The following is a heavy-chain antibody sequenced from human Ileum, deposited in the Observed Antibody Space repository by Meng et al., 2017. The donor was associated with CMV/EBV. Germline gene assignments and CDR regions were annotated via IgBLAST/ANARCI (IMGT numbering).Heavy chain of an antibody. J-gene: IGHJ4*02. CDR2: IHPSGGST. CDR3: ASDFSGSAPSGFDY. Sequence: QVQLVQSGAEVKKPGASVKVSCKASGYTSTNYYMHWVRQAPGQGLEWMGIIHPSGGSTSYAQKFQGRVTMTRDTSTTTVYMELSSLRSEDTAVYYCASDFSGSAPSGFDYWGQGTLVTVSS. D-gene: IGHD3-10*01. V-gene: IGHV1-46*01. CDR1: GYTSTNYY.